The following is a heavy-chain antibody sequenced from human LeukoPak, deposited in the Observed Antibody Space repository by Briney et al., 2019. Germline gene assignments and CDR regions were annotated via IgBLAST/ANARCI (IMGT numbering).Heavy chain of an antibody. J-gene: IGHJ4*02. CDR1: GFTFSSYA. Sequence: GGSLRLSCAASGFTFSSYAMSWVRQAPGKGLEWVSAISGSGGSTCYADSVKGRFAISRDNSKNTLYLQMNSLRAEDTAVYYCAKVRGWIQLWLGYFDYWGQGTLVTVSS. V-gene: IGHV3-23*01. CDR2: ISGSGGST. D-gene: IGHD5-18*01. CDR3: AKVRGWIQLWLGYFDY.